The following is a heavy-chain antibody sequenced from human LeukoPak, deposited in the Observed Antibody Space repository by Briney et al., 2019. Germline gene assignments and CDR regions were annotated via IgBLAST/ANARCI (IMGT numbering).Heavy chain of an antibody. CDR1: GFIFSNYA. J-gene: IGHJ5*02. V-gene: IGHV3-48*03. CDR2: ISSSGSTI. CDR3: AREVANWFDP. Sequence: PGGSLRLSCAASGFIFSNYAMNWVRQAPGKGLEWVSYISSSGSTIYYADSVKGRFTISRDNAKNSLYLQMNSLRAEDTAVYYCAREVANWFDPWGQGTLVTVSS. D-gene: IGHD2-15*01.